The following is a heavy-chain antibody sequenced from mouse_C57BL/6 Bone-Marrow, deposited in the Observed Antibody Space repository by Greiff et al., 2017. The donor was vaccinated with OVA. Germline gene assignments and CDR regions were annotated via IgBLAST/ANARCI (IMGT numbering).Heavy chain of an antibody. CDR2: IYPRSGNT. J-gene: IGHJ3*01. Sequence: QVQLQQPGAELARPGASVKLSCKASGYTFTSYGISWVKQRTGQGLEWIGEIYPRSGNTYYNEKFKGKATLTADKSSSTAYMELRSLTSEDSAVYFCARSKYYYGSSQGFAYWGQGTLVTVSA. CDR3: ARSKYYYGSSQGFAY. V-gene: IGHV1-81*01. D-gene: IGHD1-1*01. CDR1: GYTFTSYG.